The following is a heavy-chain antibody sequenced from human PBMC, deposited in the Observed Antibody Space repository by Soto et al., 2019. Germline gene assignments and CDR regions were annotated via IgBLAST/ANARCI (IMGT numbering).Heavy chain of an antibody. D-gene: IGHD1-26*01. CDR2: ISAYNGNT. CDR3: ARALYRRGTYHAFDH. Sequence: QVPLVQSGAEVKKPGASVTVSCKTSGYTPTNYDIGWVRQAPGQGLEWMGWISAYNGNTNSAQKLQGRLTMTTDTTTRTAYMQLRSLRSHDTAVYYCARALYRRGTYHAFDHWGQGTLVTVSS. CDR1: GYTPTNYD. J-gene: IGHJ4*02. V-gene: IGHV1-18*01.